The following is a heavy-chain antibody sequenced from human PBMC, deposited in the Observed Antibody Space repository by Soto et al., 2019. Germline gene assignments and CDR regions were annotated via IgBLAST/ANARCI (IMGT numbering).Heavy chain of an antibody. CDR1: GYTFTSYG. J-gene: IGHJ5*02. D-gene: IGHD2-8*01. CDR3: ASGGVLDGPMLYAFNWFDP. Sequence: GASVKVSCKASGYTFTSYGISWVRQAPGQGLEWMGWISAYNGNTNYAQKLQGRVTMTTDTSTSTAYMELRSLRSDDTAVYYCASGGVLDGPMLYAFNWFDPWGQGTLVTVSS. CDR2: ISAYNGNT. V-gene: IGHV1-18*01.